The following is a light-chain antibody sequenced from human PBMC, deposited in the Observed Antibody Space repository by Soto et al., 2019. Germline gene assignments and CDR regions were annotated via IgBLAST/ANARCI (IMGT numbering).Light chain of an antibody. Sequence: QSVLTQPASVSVSPGQSVTISCTGPRSDIGDSNFISWYQHSPGKAPRLLIYEVNKRPSGVSKRFSGSKAGNTASLTISGLLDDDEADYFCASFRSGTILVFGSGTKVTVL. CDR1: RSDIGDSNF. J-gene: IGLJ1*01. CDR2: EVN. CDR3: ASFRSGTILV. V-gene: IGLV2-14*01.